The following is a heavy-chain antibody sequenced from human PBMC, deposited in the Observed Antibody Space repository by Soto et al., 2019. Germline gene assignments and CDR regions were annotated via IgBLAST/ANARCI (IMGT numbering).Heavy chain of an antibody. Sequence: QVQLVQSGAEVKKPGSSVTVSCKASGGTFSSYAISWVRQAPGQGLEWLGGIIPIFGTANYAQKFQGRVTITAEESTSTDYMELSSLRSEDTAVYYCASGLWNERYYYYGMDVWGQGTTVTVSS. V-gene: IGHV1-69*01. CDR3: ASGLWNERYYYYGMDV. CDR2: IIPIFGTA. J-gene: IGHJ6*02. CDR1: GGTFSSYA. D-gene: IGHD1-1*01.